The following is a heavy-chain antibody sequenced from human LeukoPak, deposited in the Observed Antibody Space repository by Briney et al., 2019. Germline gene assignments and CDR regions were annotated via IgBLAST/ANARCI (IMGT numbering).Heavy chain of an antibody. CDR1: GFTFSSYS. CDR2: ITSSSTYT. V-gene: IGHV3-21*01. J-gene: IGHJ4*02. CDR3: ARDVVDTPEQNY. D-gene: IGHD5-18*01. Sequence: GGSLRLSCAASGFTFSSYSMNWARQAPGKGLEWVSSITSSSTYTYYADSVQGRFTVSRDNAKSSLYLQMNSLRAEDTAVYYCARDVVDTPEQNYRGQGTLVTVSS.